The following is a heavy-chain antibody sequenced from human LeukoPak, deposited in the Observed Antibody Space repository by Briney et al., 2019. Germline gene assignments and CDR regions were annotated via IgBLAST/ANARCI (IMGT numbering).Heavy chain of an antibody. V-gene: IGHV1-2*02. CDR2: INPNSGGT. J-gene: IGHJ6*03. CDR1: GYTFSGYY. CDR3: ARRWDMDV. Sequence: ASVKVSCKASGYTFSGYYLHWVRQAPGQGLEWMGWINPNSGGTNYAQKFQGRVTMTRDTSISTAYMDLSRLRSDDTAVYYCARRWDMDVWGKGTTVTISS. D-gene: IGHD1-26*01.